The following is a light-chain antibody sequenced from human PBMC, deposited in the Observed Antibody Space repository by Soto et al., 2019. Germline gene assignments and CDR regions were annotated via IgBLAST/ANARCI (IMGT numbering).Light chain of an antibody. Sequence: EKLMTQSPATLSMSPGERATLSCRASQSVSNFLAWYQQKPGQTPRLLIYGASTRATGIPARFSGSGSGTEFTLTISSLQSEDFAVYYCQQYSNWPSWTFGQGTKVEVK. V-gene: IGKV3-15*01. CDR2: GAS. CDR1: QSVSNF. CDR3: QQYSNWPSWT. J-gene: IGKJ1*01.